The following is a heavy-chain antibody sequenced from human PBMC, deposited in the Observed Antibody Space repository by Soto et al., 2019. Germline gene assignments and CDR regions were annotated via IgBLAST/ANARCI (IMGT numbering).Heavy chain of an antibody. CDR3: AKEGYDILTGYYAYNWFDP. CDR1: GFTFSSYG. CDR2: ISYDGSNK. V-gene: IGHV3-30*18. Sequence: QVQLVESGGGVVQPGRSLRLSCAASGFTFSSYGMHWVRQAPGKGLEWVAVISYDGSNKYYADSVKGRFTISRDNSKNTLYLQMNSLRAEDTAVYYCAKEGYDILTGYYAYNWFDPWGQGTLVTVSS. D-gene: IGHD3-9*01. J-gene: IGHJ5*02.